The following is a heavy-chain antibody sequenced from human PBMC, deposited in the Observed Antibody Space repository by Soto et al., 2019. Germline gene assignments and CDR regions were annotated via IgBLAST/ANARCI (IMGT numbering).Heavy chain of an antibody. CDR1: GFTFSSYW. D-gene: IGHD1-1*01. Sequence: QSVGSLRLSCAASGFTFSSYWMNWVRQAPGKGLEWVANINQDGNEDNLLDSVKGRFTISRDNAKNSLFLQMNSLRVDDTAVYYCARTGDGHHDFLDYWGQGALVTVSS. CDR2: INQDGNED. J-gene: IGHJ4*02. CDR3: ARTGDGHHDFLDY. V-gene: IGHV3-7*01.